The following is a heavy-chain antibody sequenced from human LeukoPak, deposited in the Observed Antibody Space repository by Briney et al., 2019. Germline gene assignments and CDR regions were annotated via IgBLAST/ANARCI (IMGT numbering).Heavy chain of an antibody. CDR3: AKDPRITIFGVVIFPADAFDI. Sequence: GGSLRLSCAASGFTFSSQAMSWVRQAPGKGLQWVSALTGSSGSAYYADSVKGRFTISRDNSKNTLYLQMNSLRAEDTAVYYCAKDPRITIFGVVIFPADAFDIWGQGTMVTVSS. CDR1: GFTFSSQA. D-gene: IGHD3-3*01. CDR2: LTGSSGSA. J-gene: IGHJ3*02. V-gene: IGHV3-23*01.